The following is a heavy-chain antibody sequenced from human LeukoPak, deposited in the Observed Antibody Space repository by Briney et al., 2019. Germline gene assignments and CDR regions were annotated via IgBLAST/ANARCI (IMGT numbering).Heavy chain of an antibody. V-gene: IGHV3-43*02. J-gene: IGHJ4*02. CDR1: GFTFDDYA. CDR2: ISGDGTRT. Sequence: GGPLTLSCAASGFTFDDYARHWVRQAPGKGLEVVSLISGDGTRTYYADSVKCRFTISRDNSKNSLYLQMNSLRTADTVLYYCAKVPDYGDFIFDYWGQGTLVTVSS. D-gene: IGHD4-17*01. CDR3: AKVPDYGDFIFDY.